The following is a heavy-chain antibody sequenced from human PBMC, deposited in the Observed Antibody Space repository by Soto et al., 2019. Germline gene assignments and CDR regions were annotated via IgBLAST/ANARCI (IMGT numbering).Heavy chain of an antibody. CDR3: AATYASGTRYFEH. CDR2: ISYTGTT. D-gene: IGHD3-10*01. V-gene: IGHV4-59*08. CDR1: GVPISSYY. J-gene: IGHJ4*03. Sequence: QVQLQESGPGLVKPSETLYLTCSVSGVPISSYYWSWIRQSPGKGLESIGYISYTGTTNYNPSLNSRVTISLDTSKNPSSLKLNSVTAADTAVYYCAATYASGTRYFEHWGHGTLVTVSS.